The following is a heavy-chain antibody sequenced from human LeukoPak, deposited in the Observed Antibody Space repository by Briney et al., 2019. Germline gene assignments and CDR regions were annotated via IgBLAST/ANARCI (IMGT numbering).Heavy chain of an antibody. CDR1: GYTFIGYY. D-gene: IGHD2-15*01. CDR3: ATVRDIVVGGGPYYFDY. J-gene: IGHJ4*02. V-gene: IGHV1-2*02. CDR2: INPHNGDT. Sequence: ASEKVSCKASGYTFIGYYLHWVRQAPGQGLEWMGWINPHNGDTNYAQKFQGRVTMTRDTSITTAYMELSRLKSDDTAVYYCATVRDIVVGGGPYYFDYWGQGTLVTVSS.